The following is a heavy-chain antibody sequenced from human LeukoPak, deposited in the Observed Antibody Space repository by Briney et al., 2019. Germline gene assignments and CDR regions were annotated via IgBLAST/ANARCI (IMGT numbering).Heavy chain of an antibody. V-gene: IGHV1-69*05. CDR3: ARDLSVEMATESY. J-gene: IGHJ4*02. CDR2: IIPIFGTA. CDR1: GGTFSSYA. Sequence: SVKVSCKASGGTFSSYAISWVRQAPGQGLEGMGGIIPIFGTANYAQKFQGRVTITTDESTSTAYMELSSLRSEDTAVYYCARDLSVEMATESYWGQGTLVTVSS. D-gene: IGHD5-24*01.